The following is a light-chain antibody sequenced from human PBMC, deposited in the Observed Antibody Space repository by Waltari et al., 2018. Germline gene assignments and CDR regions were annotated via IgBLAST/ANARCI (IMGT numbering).Light chain of an antibody. J-gene: IGKJ2*01. CDR2: DTS. CDR3: QQYNNWPPLYT. CDR1: QSISTN. V-gene: IGKV3-15*01. Sequence: EIVMTQSPATLSMSPGERATLSCRASQSISTNLAWYPQRPGQAPRHLIYDTSTRATGIPVKFSGSGSGTEFTLTIRDLQPEDFAVYYCQQYNNWPPLYTFGQGTKLDIK.